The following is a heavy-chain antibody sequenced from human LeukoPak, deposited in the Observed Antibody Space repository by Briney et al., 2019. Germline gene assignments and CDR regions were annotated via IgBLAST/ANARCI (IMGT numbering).Heavy chain of an antibody. CDR3: ARELSPYQATLDY. J-gene: IGHJ4*02. CDR2: ISYDGSNK. V-gene: IGHV3-30*03. CDR1: GFTFSGYG. D-gene: IGHD1-26*01. Sequence: PGGSLRLSCAASGFTFSGYGMHWVRQAPGKGLEWVAVISYDGSNKYYADSVKGRFTISRDNSKNTLYLQMNSLRAEDTAVYYCARELSPYQATLDYWGQGTLVTVSS.